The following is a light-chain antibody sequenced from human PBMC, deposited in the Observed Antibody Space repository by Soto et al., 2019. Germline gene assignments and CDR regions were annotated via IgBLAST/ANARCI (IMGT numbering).Light chain of an antibody. V-gene: IGKV1-39*01. Sequence: DIQMTQSPSSLSASVGDRATITCRASQSISTYLNWYQQKSGNAPKLLIYDVSTLQTGVPSRFSGSGSGTDFTLTISSLQPEDFATYYCQQSYISPRAFGQGTKVDIK. J-gene: IGKJ1*01. CDR1: QSISTY. CDR2: DVS. CDR3: QQSYISPRA.